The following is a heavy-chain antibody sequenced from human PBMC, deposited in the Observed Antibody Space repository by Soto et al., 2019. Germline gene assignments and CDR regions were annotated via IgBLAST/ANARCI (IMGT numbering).Heavy chain of an antibody. D-gene: IGHD6-13*01. Sequence: PGGSLRLSCAASGLTFSDYYMSWIRQAPGKGLEWVSYISSTSTYTNYADSVKGRFTISRDNAKKSLYLQMNSLRAEDTAVYYCARDFRISAEGTPFLHDYWGQGTLVTVSS. CDR1: GLTFSDYY. CDR3: ARDFRISAEGTPFLHDY. J-gene: IGHJ4*02. CDR2: ISSTSTYT. V-gene: IGHV3-11*05.